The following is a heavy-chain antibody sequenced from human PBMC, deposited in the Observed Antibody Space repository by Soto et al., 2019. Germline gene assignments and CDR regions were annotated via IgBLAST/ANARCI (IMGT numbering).Heavy chain of an antibody. Sequence: GASVKVSCKASGYTFTSYAMHWVRQAPGQRLEWMGWINAGNGNTKYSQKFQGRVTITRDTSASTAYMELSSLRSEDTAVYYCARDGGYYYGMDVWGQGTKVTVSS. CDR3: ARDGGYYYGMDV. V-gene: IGHV1-3*01. D-gene: IGHD3-10*01. CDR2: INAGNGNT. CDR1: GYTFTSYA. J-gene: IGHJ6*02.